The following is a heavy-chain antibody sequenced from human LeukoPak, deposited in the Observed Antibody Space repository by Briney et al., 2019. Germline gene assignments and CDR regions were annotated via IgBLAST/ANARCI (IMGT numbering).Heavy chain of an antibody. J-gene: IGHJ6*03. D-gene: IGHD2-2*01. V-gene: IGHV3-49*04. Sequence: PGGSLRLSCTASGFTFGDYAMNWVRQAPGKGLEWISFIRSKAYGGTTEYAASVKGRFTISRDDSKSIAYLQMNSLKTEDTAVYYCTRSFGCGSTSCYFHYYYMDVWGKGITVTVSS. CDR2: IRSKAYGGTT. CDR3: TRSFGCGSTSCYFHYYYMDV. CDR1: GFTFGDYA.